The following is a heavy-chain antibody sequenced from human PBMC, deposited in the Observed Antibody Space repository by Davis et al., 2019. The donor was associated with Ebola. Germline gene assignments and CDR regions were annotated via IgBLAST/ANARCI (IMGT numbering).Heavy chain of an antibody. J-gene: IGHJ6*02. CDR1: GGSVTSGGYY. D-gene: IGHD7-27*01. CDR2: IYASANT. Sequence: SETLSLTCTVSGGSVTSGGYYWTWIRQPAGKGLEWIGHIYASANTNYSPSLKSRVTISVDTSENHFSLKLSSATAADTAVYYCARASGSYYYYGMDVWGQGTTVSVSS. V-gene: IGHV4-61*09. CDR3: ARASGSYYYYGMDV.